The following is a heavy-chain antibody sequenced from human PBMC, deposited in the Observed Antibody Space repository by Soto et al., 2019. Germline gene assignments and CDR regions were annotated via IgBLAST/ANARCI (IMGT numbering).Heavy chain of an antibody. Sequence: QVQLQQWGAGLLKPSETLSLTCAVYGGSFSGYYWSWIRQPPGKGLEWIGYIYDSGSTNYNPSLKSRVTISVDTSKSQFSLKLNSVTAADTAVYFCTRGSGDYWGQGTLVTVSS. CDR2: IYDSGST. D-gene: IGHD6-25*01. CDR3: TRGSGDY. CDR1: GGSFSGYY. J-gene: IGHJ4*02. V-gene: IGHV4-34*11.